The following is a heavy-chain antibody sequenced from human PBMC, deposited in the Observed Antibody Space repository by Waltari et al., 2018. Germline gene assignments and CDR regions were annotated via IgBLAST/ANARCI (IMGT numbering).Heavy chain of an antibody. V-gene: IGHV3-48*04. CDR1: GFPFSSYS. CDR2: ISSSSSTI. J-gene: IGHJ4*02. Sequence: EVQLVESGGGLVQPGGSLRLSCAASGFPFSSYSMNWVRQAPGKGLEWVSYISSSSSTIYYADSVKGRFTISRDNAKNSLYLQMNSLRAEDTAVYYCARDQKADSSGYYYDFDYWGQGTLVTVSS. CDR3: ARDQKADSSGYYYDFDY. D-gene: IGHD3-22*01.